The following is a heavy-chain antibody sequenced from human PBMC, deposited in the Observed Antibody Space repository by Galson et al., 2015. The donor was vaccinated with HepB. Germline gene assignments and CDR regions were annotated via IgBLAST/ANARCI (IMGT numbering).Heavy chain of an antibody. CDR3: ARAFQWLVGWS. Sequence: SLRLSCAASGFTLSNYWMSWVRQAPGKGLEWVANIKQDGSEKYYVDSVKGRFTISRDNAKNSLCLQMNSLRVEDTAVYYCARAFQWLVGWSWGQGTLVTVSS. CDR1: GFTLSNYW. D-gene: IGHD6-19*01. CDR2: IKQDGSEK. J-gene: IGHJ5*02. V-gene: IGHV3-7*01.